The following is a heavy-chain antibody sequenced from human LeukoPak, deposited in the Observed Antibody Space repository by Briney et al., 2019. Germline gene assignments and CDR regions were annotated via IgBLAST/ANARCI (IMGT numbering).Heavy chain of an antibody. CDR3: AREVGVVAHQGGWFDP. V-gene: IGHV1-2*06. CDR2: INPNSGGT. J-gene: IGHJ5*02. CDR1: GYTFTGYY. D-gene: IGHD2-2*01. Sequence: ASVKVSCKAAGYTFTGYYMHWVRQAPGQGLEWMGRINPNSGGTNYAQKFQGRVTMTRDTSISIAYMELTRLRSDDTAVYYCAREVGVVAHQGGWFDPWGQGTLVTVSS.